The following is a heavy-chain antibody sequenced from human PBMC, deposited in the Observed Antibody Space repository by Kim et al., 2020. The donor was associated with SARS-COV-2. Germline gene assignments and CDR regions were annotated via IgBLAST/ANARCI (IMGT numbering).Heavy chain of an antibody. CDR3: ARGHDYYYDSSGYYSPFDY. Sequence: GRFTISRDNSKNTLYLQMNSLRAEDTAVYYCARGHDYYYDSSGYYSPFDYWGQGTLVTVSS. V-gene: IGHV3-66*01. J-gene: IGHJ4*02. D-gene: IGHD3-22*01.